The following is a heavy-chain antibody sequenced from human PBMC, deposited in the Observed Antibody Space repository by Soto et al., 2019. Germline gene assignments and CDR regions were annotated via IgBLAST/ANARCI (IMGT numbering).Heavy chain of an antibody. CDR2: VSHDGRNT. J-gene: IGHJ4*02. D-gene: IGHD6-19*01. Sequence: VQLVESGGGVVQPGRSLRLSCAASEFTFSDFASQWVRQAPGKGLEWVAVVSHDGRNTHYADSVKGRFTISRDSSKNTVSLEMTSMRAEDTAVYYCAKGGRQWLVTSDFNYWGQGALVTVST. CDR1: EFTFSDFA. V-gene: IGHV3-30*18. CDR3: AKGGRQWLVTSDFNY.